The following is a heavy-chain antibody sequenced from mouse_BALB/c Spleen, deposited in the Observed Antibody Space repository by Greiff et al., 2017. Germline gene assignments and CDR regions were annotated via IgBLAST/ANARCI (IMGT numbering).Heavy chain of an antibody. J-gene: IGHJ3*01. D-gene: IGHD2-1*01. CDR3: ARHGNYAWFAY. CDR2: INPYNDGT. Sequence: EVQLQQSGPELVKPGASVKMSCKASGYTFTSYVMHWVKQKPGQGLEWIGYINPYNDGTKYNEKFKGKATLTSDKSSSTAYMELSSLTSEDSAVYYCARHGNYAWFAYWGQGTLVTVSA. CDR1: GYTFTSYV. V-gene: IGHV1-14*01.